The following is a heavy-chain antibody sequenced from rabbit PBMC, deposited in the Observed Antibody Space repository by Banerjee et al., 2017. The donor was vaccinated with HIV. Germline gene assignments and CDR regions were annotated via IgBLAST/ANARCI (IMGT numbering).Heavy chain of an antibody. CDR2: ISTGDGNI. CDR3: ARDDHASGAYQHL. CDR1: GFSFSSSYY. Sequence: QEQLEESGGDLVKPEGSLTLTCTASGFSFSSSYYMCWVRQAPGKGLEWIACISTGDGNIYYASWVNGRFTISKTSSTTVTLQMTSLTAADTATYFCARDDHASGAYQHLWGPGTLVTVS. V-gene: IGHV1S45*01. J-gene: IGHJ4*01. D-gene: IGHD2-1*01.